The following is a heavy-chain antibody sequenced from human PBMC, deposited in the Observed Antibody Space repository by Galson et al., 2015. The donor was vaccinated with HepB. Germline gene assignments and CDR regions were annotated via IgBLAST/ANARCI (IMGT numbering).Heavy chain of an antibody. J-gene: IGHJ3*02. CDR2: ISDSGRT. CDR1: GGSISSNNYF. D-gene: IGHD2-2*03. Sequence: TLSLTCSVSGGSISSNNYFWSWVRQHPEKGLEWIAYISDSGRTYSNPSLKSRVSMSIDTSKNQFSLKLTSVTAADTAVYYCAREVDVAGATYGIDIWGQGTLVTVSS. CDR3: AREVDVAGATYGIDI. V-gene: IGHV4-31*03.